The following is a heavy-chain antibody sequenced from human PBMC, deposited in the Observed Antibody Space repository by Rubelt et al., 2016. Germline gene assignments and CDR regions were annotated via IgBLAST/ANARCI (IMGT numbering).Heavy chain of an antibody. CDR3: ASVQVVPAAIGDDAFDI. V-gene: IGHV4-34*01. Sequence: QVQLQQWGAGLLKPSETLSLTCAVYGGSFSGYYWSWLRQPPGKGLEWIGEINHSGSTNYNPSLKGRVTISVDTSKNQFSLKLSSVTAADTAVYYCASVQVVPAAIGDDAFDIWGQGTMVTVSS. J-gene: IGHJ3*02. CDR1: GGSFSGYY. CDR2: INHSGST. D-gene: IGHD2-2*01.